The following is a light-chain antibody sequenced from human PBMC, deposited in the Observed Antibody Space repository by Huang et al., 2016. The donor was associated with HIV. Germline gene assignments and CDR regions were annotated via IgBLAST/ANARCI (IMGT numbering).Light chain of an antibody. CDR2: DAS. V-gene: IGKV3-11*01. CDR1: QSVSSY. Sequence: EIVLTQSPATLSLSPGERATLSCRASQSVSSYLAWYQQKPGQAPRLLIYDASNRATGIPARCSGSGSGTDFTLTISSLEPEDFAVYYCQQRSNWPPGAFGGGTKVEIK. CDR3: QQRSNWPPGA. J-gene: IGKJ4*01.